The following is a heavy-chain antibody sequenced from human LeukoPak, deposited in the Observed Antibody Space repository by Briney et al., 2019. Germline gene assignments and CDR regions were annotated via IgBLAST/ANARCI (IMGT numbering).Heavy chain of an antibody. V-gene: IGHV3-48*02. CDR3: ARALYNWNDDSVGY. CDR2: ISSSSSTI. Sequence: GGSLRLSCAASGFSLSDHYMDWVRQAPGKGLGGGSYISSSSSTIYYADSVKGRFPISRDNAKNYLYLQMNSLRDEDTAVYYCARALYNWNDDSVGYWGQGALVTVSS. J-gene: IGHJ4*02. D-gene: IGHD1-20*01. CDR1: GFSLSDHY.